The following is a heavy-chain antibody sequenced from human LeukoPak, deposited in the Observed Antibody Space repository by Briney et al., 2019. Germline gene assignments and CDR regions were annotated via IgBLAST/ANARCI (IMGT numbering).Heavy chain of an antibody. CDR3: QVSLYSSGFSDY. J-gene: IGHJ4*02. CDR2: ISAYNGKT. Sequence: ASVKVSCKASTYTFTSYAISWVRQAPGQGLEWMGWISAYNGKTEYAQKVQGRVTMTTDTSTSTAYMELRSLRSDDTAVYYYQVSLYSSGFSDYWGQGTLVTVSS. D-gene: IGHD6-19*01. V-gene: IGHV1-18*01. CDR1: TYTFTSYA.